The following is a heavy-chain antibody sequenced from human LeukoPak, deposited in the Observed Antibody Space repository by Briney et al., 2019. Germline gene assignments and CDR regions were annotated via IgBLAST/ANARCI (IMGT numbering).Heavy chain of an antibody. Sequence: KPSETLSLTCPVSGGSISPYYWSWIRQPPGKGQEWLGYIYYSGNTDYNPSLKSRVAISVDTSKNKFSLKLSSVTAADTAVYYCARSTGSTMFIDYWGQGTLVTVPS. CDR2: IYYSGNT. CDR1: GGSISPYY. V-gene: IGHV4-59*01. D-gene: IGHD3-10*02. J-gene: IGHJ4*02. CDR3: ARSTGSTMFIDY.